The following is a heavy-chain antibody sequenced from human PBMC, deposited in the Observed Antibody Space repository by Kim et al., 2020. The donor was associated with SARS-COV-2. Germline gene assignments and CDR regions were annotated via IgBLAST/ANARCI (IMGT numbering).Heavy chain of an antibody. CDR3: ASPLLYYYDSAGFRL. CDR2: IYSSGTT. J-gene: IGHJ1*01. D-gene: IGHD3-22*01. Sequence: SETLSLTCTVSGDSISSSSYYWGWIRQPPGKGLQWIGSIYSSGTTYYNPSLKSRVTISVDTSKNQFSLELSSVTAADTAVYYCASPLLYYYDSAGFRLWGQGTLVTVSS. CDR1: GDSISSSSYY. V-gene: IGHV4-39*01.